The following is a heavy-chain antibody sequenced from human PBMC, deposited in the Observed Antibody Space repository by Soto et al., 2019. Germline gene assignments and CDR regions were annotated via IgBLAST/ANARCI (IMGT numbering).Heavy chain of an antibody. Sequence: GESLKISCKGSGYSFTSYWISWVRQMPGKGLEWMGRIDPSDSYTNYSPSFRGHVTISADKSISTAYLQWSSLKASDTAMYYCARPEYSSSWWGFDPWGQGTLVTSPQ. J-gene: IGHJ5*02. D-gene: IGHD6-13*01. CDR1: GYSFTSYW. V-gene: IGHV5-10-1*01. CDR3: ARPEYSSSWWGFDP. CDR2: IDPSDSYT.